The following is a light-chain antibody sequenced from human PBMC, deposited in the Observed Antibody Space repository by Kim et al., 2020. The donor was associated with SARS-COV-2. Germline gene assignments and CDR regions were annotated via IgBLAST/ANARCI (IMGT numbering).Light chain of an antibody. Sequence: PGDRVTLSCRASRRVSGTFLDGYQQKPGQAPSLLIYGASSRATGIPDRFSGGGSGTDFTLTISRLGHEDFAVYYCQQYGSSLITFGGGTKVDIK. J-gene: IGKJ4*01. V-gene: IGKV3-20*01. CDR2: GAS. CDR1: RRVSGTF. CDR3: QQYGSSLIT.